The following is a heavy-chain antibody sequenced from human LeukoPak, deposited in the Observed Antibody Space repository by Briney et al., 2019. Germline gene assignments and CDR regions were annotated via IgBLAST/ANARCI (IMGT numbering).Heavy chain of an antibody. Sequence: SVKVSCKASGGTFSSYAISWVRQAPGQGLEWMGRIIPILGLANYAQKFQGRVTITADKSTSTAYMELSSLRSEDTAVYYCARPPSTVKSRDYYGMDVWGQGTTVTVSS. J-gene: IGHJ6*02. V-gene: IGHV1-69*04. CDR3: ARPPSTVKSRDYYGMDV. D-gene: IGHD4-17*01. CDR1: GGTFSSYA. CDR2: IIPILGLA.